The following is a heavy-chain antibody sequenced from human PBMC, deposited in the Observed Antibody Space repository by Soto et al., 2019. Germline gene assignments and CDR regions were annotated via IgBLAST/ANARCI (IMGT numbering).Heavy chain of an antibody. CDR1: GFTFSSYA. CDR2: ISGSGGST. J-gene: IGHJ4*02. D-gene: IGHD4-4*01. V-gene: IGHV3-23*01. CDR3: AKEPSTVSTVY. Sequence: EVQLLESGGGLVQPGGSLRLSCAASGFTFSSYAMSWVRQAPGKGLEWVSAISGSGGSTYYADSVKGRFTISGDNSKHRLYLQMNSLRAEDTAVCYCAKEPSTVSTVYWGQGTLVTVSS.